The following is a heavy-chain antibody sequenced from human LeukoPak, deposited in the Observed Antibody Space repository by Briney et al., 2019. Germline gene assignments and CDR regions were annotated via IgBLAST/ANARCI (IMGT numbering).Heavy chain of an antibody. V-gene: IGHV3-21*01. D-gene: IGHD3-22*01. Sequence: PGGSLRLSCVASGITFSSYSMNWVRQAPGKGLEWVSSISSSTIYIYYADSVKGRFTISRDNAKNSLYLQMNSLRAEDTAVYYCARDDPYYYDSSGYYGMDVWGQGTTVTVSS. CDR1: GITFSSYS. J-gene: IGHJ6*02. CDR3: ARDDPYYYDSSGYYGMDV. CDR2: ISSSTIYI.